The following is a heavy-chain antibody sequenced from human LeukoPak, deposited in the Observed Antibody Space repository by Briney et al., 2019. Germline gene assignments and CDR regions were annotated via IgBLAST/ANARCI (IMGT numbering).Heavy chain of an antibody. Sequence: GGSLRLSCAASGFTFSTCSMSWVRQAPGKGLEWVSAISGGSGTIYYADSVKGRFTISRDNSKNTLYLQMNSLRAEDTAVYYCAKGQYTSATIHFDYWGQGSLVTVSS. D-gene: IGHD6-25*01. J-gene: IGHJ4*02. CDR3: AKGQYTSATIHFDY. V-gene: IGHV3-23*01. CDR1: GFTFSTCS. CDR2: ISGGSGTI.